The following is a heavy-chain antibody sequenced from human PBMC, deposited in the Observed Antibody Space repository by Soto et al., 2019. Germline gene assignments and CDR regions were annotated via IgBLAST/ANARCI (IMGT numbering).Heavy chain of an antibody. V-gene: IGHV1-18*01. CDR1: GYTFTSYG. CDR3: ARDIAVDGTLGY. D-gene: IGHD6-19*01. CDR2: ISAYNGNT. J-gene: IGHJ4*02. Sequence: QVQLVQSGAEVKKPGASVKVSCKASGYTFTSYGISWVRQAPGQGLEGMGWISAYNGNTNYAQKLQGRVTMTGDTATRTAYMELRSISSDATAVYYCARDIAVDGTLGYWGQGTLVTVSS.